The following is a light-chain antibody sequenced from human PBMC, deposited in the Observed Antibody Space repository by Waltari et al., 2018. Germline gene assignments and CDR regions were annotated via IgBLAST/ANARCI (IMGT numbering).Light chain of an antibody. V-gene: IGKV4-1*01. CDR3: QQYYSAPLT. CDR2: WAS. J-gene: IGKJ4*01. CDR1: QSVLNSSKNKNY. Sequence: DIVMTQSPDSMAVSLGERATINCKSSQSVLNSSKNKNYLAWYQQKPGQPPKLLIYWASTRESGVPDRFSGSGSGTDFTLTISSLQAEDVAVYYCQQYYSAPLTFGGGTKLEIK.